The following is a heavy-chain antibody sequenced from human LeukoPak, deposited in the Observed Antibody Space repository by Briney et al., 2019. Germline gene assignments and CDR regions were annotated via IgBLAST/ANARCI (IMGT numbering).Heavy chain of an antibody. V-gene: IGHV3-66*04. CDR2: IYSGGST. CDR3: ARHAGGDYPYYFDY. CDR1: AFTVSSNY. D-gene: IGHD2-21*02. J-gene: IGHJ4*02. Sequence: GGSLRLSCAASAFTVSSNYMSWVRQAPGKGLEWVSVIYSGGSTYYADSVEGRFTISRDNSKNTLYLQMNNLRAEDTAVYYCARHAGGDYPYYFDYWGQGTLVTVSS.